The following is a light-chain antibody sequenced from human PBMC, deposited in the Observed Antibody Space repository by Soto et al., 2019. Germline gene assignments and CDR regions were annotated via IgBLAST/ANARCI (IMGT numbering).Light chain of an antibody. CDR3: QQRYSWLRA. Sequence: EVALTQSPATLSLSPAERATLSCRASPSITSSVAWYQQKPGQSPRLLVYSGSKRATGIPARFSGSGSGTDFTLTISGLQIEDFAIYYCQQRYSWLRAFGQGTKVDI. CDR2: SGS. J-gene: IGKJ1*01. V-gene: IGKV3-11*01. CDR1: PSITSS.